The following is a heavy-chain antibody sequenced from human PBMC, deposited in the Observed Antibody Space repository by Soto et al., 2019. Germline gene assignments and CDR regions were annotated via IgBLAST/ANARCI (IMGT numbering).Heavy chain of an antibody. D-gene: IGHD3-9*01. J-gene: IGHJ4*02. V-gene: IGHV3-23*01. Sequence: EVQLLESGGGLVQPGGSLRLSCAASGFTFSSYAMSWVRQAPGKGLEWVSAISGSGGSTYYADSVKGRFTISRDNSKNTLYLQMNSLRAEDTDVYYCAKDPLYYDILPGYYRDYWGQGTLVTVSS. CDR2: ISGSGGST. CDR3: AKDPLYYDILPGYYRDY. CDR1: GFTFSSYA.